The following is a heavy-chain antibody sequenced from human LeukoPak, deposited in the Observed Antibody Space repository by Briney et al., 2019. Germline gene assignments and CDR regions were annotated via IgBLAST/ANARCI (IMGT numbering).Heavy chain of an antibody. CDR2: ISSSGSTI. D-gene: IGHD3-10*01. CDR3: ARDRDAWFGELSSFDY. V-gene: IGHV3-11*01. CDR1: GFTFCDYY. Sequence: GGSLRLSCAASGFTFCDYYMSWIRQAPGKGLEWVSYISSSGSTIYYADSVKGRFTISRDNAKNPLYLQMNSLRAEDTAVYYCARDRDAWFGELSSFDYWGQGTLVTVSS. J-gene: IGHJ4*02.